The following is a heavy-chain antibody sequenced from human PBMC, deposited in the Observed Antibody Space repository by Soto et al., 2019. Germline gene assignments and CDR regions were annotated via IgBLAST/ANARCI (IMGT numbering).Heavy chain of an antibody. J-gene: IGHJ5*02. CDR1: GYSISSGYY. D-gene: IGHD6-6*01. Sequence: SETLSLTCAVSGYSISSGYYWGWIRQPPGKGLEWIGSIYHSGGTYYNPSLKSRVTISVDTSKNQFSLKLSSVTAADTAVYYCARDTLGAARIYNWFDPWGQGTLVTVSS. CDR3: ARDTLGAARIYNWFDP. V-gene: IGHV4-38-2*02. CDR2: IYHSGGT.